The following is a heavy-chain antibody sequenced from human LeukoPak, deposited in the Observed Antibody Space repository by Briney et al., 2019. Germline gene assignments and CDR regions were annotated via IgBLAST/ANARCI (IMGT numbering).Heavy chain of an antibody. V-gene: IGHV3-53*01. J-gene: IGHJ4*02. CDR1: GFSVTNNY. D-gene: IGHD6-19*01. Sequence: PGGSLRLSCAVSGFSVTNNYMSWVRQAPGKGLEWVSVFYVGGATYYADSVKGRFTISRDNSENTLYLQMKSLRAEDTAVYYCAKVEHSSGWLSIEYWGQGTLVTVSS. CDR2: FYVGGAT. CDR3: AKVEHSSGWLSIEY.